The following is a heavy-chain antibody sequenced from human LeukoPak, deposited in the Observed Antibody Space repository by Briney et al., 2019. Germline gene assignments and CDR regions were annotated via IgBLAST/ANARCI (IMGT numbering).Heavy chain of an antibody. CDR2: INHSGST. Sequence: SETLSLTCAVYGGSFSGYYWSWIRQPPGKGLEWIGEINHSGSTNYNPSLKSRVTISVDTSKNQFSLKLSSVTAADTAVYYCAGHHPRNTVDFWGQGTLVTVSS. V-gene: IGHV4-34*01. CDR1: GGSFSGYY. J-gene: IGHJ4*02. CDR3: AGHHPRNTVDF. D-gene: IGHD2/OR15-2a*01.